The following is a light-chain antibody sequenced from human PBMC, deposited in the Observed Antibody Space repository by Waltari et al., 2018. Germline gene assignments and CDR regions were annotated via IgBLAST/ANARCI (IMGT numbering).Light chain of an antibody. Sequence: DIVMNQSPLSLSVTLGETAYISCRSCHSLLNGHGDSYLDWYLQRPGQSPQLLIYMASNRASGVPDRFSGSGSGTDFTLKINRVEAEDVGVYYCMQALQTVTFGPGTKVDI. CDR2: MAS. J-gene: IGKJ3*01. CDR3: MQALQTVT. CDR1: HSLLNGHGDSY. V-gene: IGKV2-28*01.